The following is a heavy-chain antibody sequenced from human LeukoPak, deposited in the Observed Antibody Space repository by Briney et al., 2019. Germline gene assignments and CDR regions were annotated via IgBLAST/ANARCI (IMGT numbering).Heavy chain of an antibody. D-gene: IGHD5-18*01. J-gene: IGHJ4*02. CDR2: IKQDGSEK. CDR3: AREMIAGYSYGSPLDY. CDR1: GFTFSSYW. Sequence: GGSLRLSCAASGFTFSSYWMSWVRQAPGKGLEWVANIKQDGSEKYYVDSVKGRFTISRVNAKNSLYLQMNSLRAEDTAVYYCAREMIAGYSYGSPLDYWGQGTLVTVSS. V-gene: IGHV3-7*01.